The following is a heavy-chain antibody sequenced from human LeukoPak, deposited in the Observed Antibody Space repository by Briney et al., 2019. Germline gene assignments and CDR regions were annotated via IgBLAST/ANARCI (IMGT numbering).Heavy chain of an antibody. Sequence: PGGSLRLSCAASGFTVSSNYMSWVRQAPGKGLEWVSVIYSGGSTYYADSVKGRFTISRDNSKNTLYLQMNSLRAEDTAVYYCAREIFWDRSSWSYYGMDVWGQGTTVTVSS. CDR1: GFTVSSNY. CDR3: AREIFWDRSSWSYYGMDV. CDR2: IYSGGST. V-gene: IGHV3-66*01. J-gene: IGHJ6*02. D-gene: IGHD6-13*01.